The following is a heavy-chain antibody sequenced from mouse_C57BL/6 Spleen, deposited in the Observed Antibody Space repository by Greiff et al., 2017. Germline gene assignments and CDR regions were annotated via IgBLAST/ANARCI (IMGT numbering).Heavy chain of an antibody. V-gene: IGHV1-50*01. CDR2: IDPSDSYT. CDR3: AISPDSSGSWFAY. J-gene: IGHJ3*01. D-gene: IGHD3-2*02. CDR1: GYTFTSYW. Sequence: QVQLQQPGAELVKPGASVKLSCKASGYTFTSYWMQWVKQRPGQGLEWIGEIDPSDSYTNYNQKFKGKATLTVDTSSSTAYMQLSSLTSEDSAVYYCAISPDSSGSWFAYWGQGTLVTVSA.